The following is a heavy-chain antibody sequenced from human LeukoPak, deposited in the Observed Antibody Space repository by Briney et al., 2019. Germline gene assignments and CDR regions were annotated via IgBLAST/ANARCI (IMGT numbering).Heavy chain of an antibody. D-gene: IGHD2-2*01. CDR2: ISSSSSYI. CDR1: GFTFSSYS. J-gene: IGHJ6*02. Sequence: GGSLRLSCAASGFTFSSYSMNWVRQAPGKGLEWVSSISSSSSYIYYADSVKGRFTISRDNAKNTLYLQMNSLRAEDTAVYYCARDRELGYCSSTSCRTPGGMDVWGQGTTVTVSS. V-gene: IGHV3-21*01. CDR3: ARDRELGYCSSTSCRTPGGMDV.